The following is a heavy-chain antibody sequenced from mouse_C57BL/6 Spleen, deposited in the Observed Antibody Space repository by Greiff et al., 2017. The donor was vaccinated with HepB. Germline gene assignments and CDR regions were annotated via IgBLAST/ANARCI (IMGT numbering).Heavy chain of an antibody. CDR2: IYPGDGDT. V-gene: IGHV1-82*01. J-gene: IGHJ3*01. D-gene: IGHD4-1*01. CDR3: ARVSNWESFAY. Sequence: VQLQQSGPELVKPGASVKISCKASGYAFSSSWMNWVKQRPGTGLEWIGRIYPGDGDTNYNGKFKGKATLTADKSSSTAYMQLSSLTSEDSAVYFCARVSNWESFAYWGQGTLVTVSA. CDR1: GYAFSSSW.